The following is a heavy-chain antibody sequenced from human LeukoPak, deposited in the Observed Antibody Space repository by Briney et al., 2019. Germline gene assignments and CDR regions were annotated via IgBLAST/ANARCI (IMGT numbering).Heavy chain of an antibody. CDR1: GGTFSSYA. CDR2: IIPIFGTA. V-gene: IGHV1-69*05. Sequence: SVKVSCKASGGTFSSYAISWVRQAPGQGLEWMGGIIPIFGTANYAQKFQGRVTITTDESTSTAYMELSSLRAEDTAVYYCASGNYYGSGSYFGYWGQGTMVTVSS. J-gene: IGHJ4*02. CDR3: ASGNYYGSGSYFGY. D-gene: IGHD3-10*01.